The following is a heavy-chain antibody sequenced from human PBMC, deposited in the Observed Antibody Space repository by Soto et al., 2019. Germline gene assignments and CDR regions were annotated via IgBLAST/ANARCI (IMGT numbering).Heavy chain of an antibody. CDR1: GGSISSGGYY. V-gene: IGHV4-31*03. CDR2: IYYSGST. D-gene: IGHD6-6*01. Sequence: QVQLQESGPGLVKPSQTRSLTCTVSGGSISSGGYYWSWIRQHPGKGLEWIGYIYYSGSTSYNPSLKSRVSIAVDTSKNQFPLKLRFVTAADTAVYYCARGLLGSSPLFFDYWGQGTLVTVSS. J-gene: IGHJ4*02. CDR3: ARGLLGSSPLFFDY.